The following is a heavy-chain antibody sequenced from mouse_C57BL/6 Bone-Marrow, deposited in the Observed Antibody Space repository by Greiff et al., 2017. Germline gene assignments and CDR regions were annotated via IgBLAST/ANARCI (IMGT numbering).Heavy chain of an antibody. CDR2: INPGSGGT. J-gene: IGHJ3*01. CDR1: GYAFTNYL. D-gene: IGHD1-1*01. Sequence: VQLQQSGAELVRPGTSVKVSCKASGYAFTNYLIEWVKQRPGQGLEWIGVINPGSGGTNYNEKFKGKATLTADKSSSTAYMQLSSLTSEDSAVYFCAREDYAWFAYWGQGTLVTVSA. CDR3: AREDYAWFAY. V-gene: IGHV1-54*01.